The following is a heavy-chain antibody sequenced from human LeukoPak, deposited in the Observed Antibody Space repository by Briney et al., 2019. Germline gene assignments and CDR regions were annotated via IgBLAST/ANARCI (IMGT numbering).Heavy chain of an antibody. D-gene: IGHD3/OR15-3a*01. CDR3: ARGHYDLNL. CDR2: IFSDGNT. Sequence: PSETLSLTCTVSGDSINKYHWTWIRRPPGKGLEWIGFIFSDGNTNYNPYLKSRLTISLDTSKNQFSLKMTSVTAADTAVYFCARGHYDLNLWGQGTLVTVSS. V-gene: IGHV4-59*08. J-gene: IGHJ5*02. CDR1: GDSINKYH.